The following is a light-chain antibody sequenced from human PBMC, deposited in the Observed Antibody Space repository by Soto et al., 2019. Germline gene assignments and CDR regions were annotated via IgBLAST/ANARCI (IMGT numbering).Light chain of an antibody. J-gene: IGLJ1*01. Sequence: QSALTQPASVSGSPGQSITISCTGTSSDVGNYNLVSWYQQHPGMAPKVIIYEGSKLPSGVSIRFSGSKSGNTASLTISGLQAEDEADYYCCSYAATSTFVFGTGTKLTVL. CDR2: EGS. CDR3: CSYAATSTFV. V-gene: IGLV2-23*01. CDR1: SSDVGNYNL.